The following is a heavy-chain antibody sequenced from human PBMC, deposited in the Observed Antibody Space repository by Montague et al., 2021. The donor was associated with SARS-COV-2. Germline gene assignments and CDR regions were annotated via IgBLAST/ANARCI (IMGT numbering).Heavy chain of an antibody. Sequence: SETLSLTCAVYGGTFSAHSWNWVRQSPGKGLEWIGEINHRGSINYMSSLKSRVTMSVDMSKNQFSLKLSSVTAADTAIYYCARGGLAGGNYDIWSFSYTSPLDYWGQGTLVTVSS. D-gene: IGHD3-3*01. J-gene: IGHJ4*02. CDR3: ARGGLAGGNYDIWSFSYTSPLDY. CDR2: INHRGSI. V-gene: IGHV4-34*01. CDR1: GGTFSAHS.